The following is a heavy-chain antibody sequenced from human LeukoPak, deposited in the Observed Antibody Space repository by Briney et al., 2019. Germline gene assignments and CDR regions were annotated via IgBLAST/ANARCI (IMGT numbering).Heavy chain of an antibody. J-gene: IGHJ4*02. CDR3: AREAPLAAAGTYS. V-gene: IGHV4-31*03. Sequence: SETLSLTCTASGGSISSGGYYWSWIRQHPGKGLEWIGYIYYSGSTYYNPSLKSRVTISVDTSKNQFSLKLSSVTAADTAVYYCAREAPLAAAGTYSWGQGTLVTVSS. D-gene: IGHD6-13*01. CDR1: GGSISSGGYY. CDR2: IYYSGST.